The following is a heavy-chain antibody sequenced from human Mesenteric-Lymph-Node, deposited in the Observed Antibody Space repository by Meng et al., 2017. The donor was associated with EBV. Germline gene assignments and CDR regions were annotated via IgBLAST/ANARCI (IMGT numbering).Heavy chain of an antibody. V-gene: IGHV1-69*01. D-gene: IGHD6-19*01. Sequence: QGQPVRSGAEVKKPGSSVNGSCKASGGTFSSYAISWVRQAPGQELEWMGGIIPIFGTANYAQKCQGRVTITADESTSTAYMELSSLRSEDTAVYYCVITSVYSSGFSDFWGQGTLVTVSS. CDR3: VITSVYSSGFSDF. CDR2: IIPIFGTA. CDR1: GGTFSSYA. J-gene: IGHJ4*02.